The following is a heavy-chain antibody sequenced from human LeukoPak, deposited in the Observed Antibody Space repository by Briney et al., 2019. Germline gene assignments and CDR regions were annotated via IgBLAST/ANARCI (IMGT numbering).Heavy chain of an antibody. J-gene: IGHJ4*02. D-gene: IGHD3-9*01. Sequence: ASVKVSCKASGYTFTTYGISWVRQAPGQGPEWMGWISASNGNTNYAQKFQGRVTMTTDTMTTDTSTSTAYMELRSLRSDDTAVYYCAREYPYYDILAGYPDFWGQGTLVTVSS. CDR1: GYTFTTYG. CDR3: AREYPYYDILAGYPDF. V-gene: IGHV1-18*01. CDR2: ISASNGNT.